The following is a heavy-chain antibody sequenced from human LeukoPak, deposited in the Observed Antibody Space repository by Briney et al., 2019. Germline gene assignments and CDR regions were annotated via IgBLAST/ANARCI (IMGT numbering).Heavy chain of an antibody. CDR2: MYYTGNT. CDR3: ARGAGRYDYVWGSYRLAPSWFDP. J-gene: IGHJ5*02. CDR1: GVSISTSNSY. V-gene: IGHV4-39*01. D-gene: IGHD3-16*02. Sequence: SETLSLTCTVSGVSISTSNSYWGWIRQPPGKGLEWIGSMYYTGNTYYNASLKSRVTISIDTSKNQISLRLTSVTAADTAVYYCARGAGRYDYVWGSYRLAPSWFDPWGQGTLVTVSS.